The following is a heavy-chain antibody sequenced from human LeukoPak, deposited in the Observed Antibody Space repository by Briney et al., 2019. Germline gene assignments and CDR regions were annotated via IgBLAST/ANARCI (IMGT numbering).Heavy chain of an antibody. Sequence: ASVKVSCKASGYTFTGYYMHWVRQAPGQGPEWMGWINPNSGGTNYAQKFQGRVTMTRDTSISTAYMELSRLRSDDTAVYYCARDHGYSSGWYSDYWGQGTLVTVSS. CDR3: ARDHGYSSGWYSDY. V-gene: IGHV1-2*02. CDR1: GYTFTGYY. J-gene: IGHJ4*02. CDR2: INPNSGGT. D-gene: IGHD6-19*01.